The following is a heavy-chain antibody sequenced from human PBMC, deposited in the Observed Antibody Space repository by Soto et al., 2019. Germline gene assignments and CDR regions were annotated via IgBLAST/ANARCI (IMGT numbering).Heavy chain of an antibody. D-gene: IGHD2-15*01. CDR2: IYWDDDK. CDR3: AHRRRWWVGFDP. J-gene: IGHJ5*02. Sequence: QITLKESGPTLVKPTQTLTLTCTFSGFSLSTSGVGVGWIRQPPGKALEWLALIYWDDDKRYSPSLKSRLTITKDTSKNQVVLTMANMDPVDTATYYCAHRRRWWVGFDPWGQGTLVTVSS. V-gene: IGHV2-5*02. CDR1: GFSLSTSGVG.